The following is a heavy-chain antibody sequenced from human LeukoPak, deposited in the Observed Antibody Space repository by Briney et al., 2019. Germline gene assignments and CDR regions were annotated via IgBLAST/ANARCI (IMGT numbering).Heavy chain of an antibody. CDR2: INPNSGGT. V-gene: IGHV1-2*02. D-gene: IGHD2-2*02. J-gene: IGHJ3*02. CDR1: GYTFTGYY. Sequence: GASVKVSCKASGYTFTGYYMQWVRQAPGQGLEWMGWINPNSGGTNYAQKFQGRVTMTRDTSISTAYMELSRLRSDDTAVYYCARDHGYCSSTSCYNAFDIWGQGTMVTVSS. CDR3: ARDHGYCSSTSCYNAFDI.